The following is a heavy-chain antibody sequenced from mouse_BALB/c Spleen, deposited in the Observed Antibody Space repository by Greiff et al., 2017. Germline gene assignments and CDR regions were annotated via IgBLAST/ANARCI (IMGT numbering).Heavy chain of an antibody. Sequence: EVKLVESGGGLVQPGGSLRLSCATSGFTFTDYYMSWVRQPPGKALEWLGFIRNKANGYTTEYSASVKGRFTISRDNSQSILYLQMNTLRAEDSATYYCARASQWGWFAYWGQGTLVTVSA. J-gene: IGHJ3*01. CDR2: IRNKANGYTT. D-gene: IGHD1-3*01. CDR3: ARASQWGWFAY. V-gene: IGHV7-3*02. CDR1: GFTFTDYY.